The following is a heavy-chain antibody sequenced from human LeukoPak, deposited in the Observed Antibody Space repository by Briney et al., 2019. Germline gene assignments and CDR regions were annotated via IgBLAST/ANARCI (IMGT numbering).Heavy chain of an antibody. CDR3: ARAGIVGATPVDY. V-gene: IGHV1-2*02. J-gene: IGHJ4*02. CDR1: GYTFTGYY. D-gene: IGHD1-26*01. CDR2: IYPNSGGT. Sequence: ASVKVSCKASGYTFTGYYMHWVRQAPGQGLEWMDWIYPNSGGTNFAQKFQGRVTMTRDTSISTAYMELSRLRSDDTAAYYCARAGIVGATPVDYWGQGTLVTVSS.